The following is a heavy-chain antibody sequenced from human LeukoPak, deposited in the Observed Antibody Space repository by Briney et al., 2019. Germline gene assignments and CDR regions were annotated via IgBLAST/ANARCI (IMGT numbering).Heavy chain of an antibody. CDR1: GFTFNDAW. J-gene: IGHJ6*02. Sequence: GGSLRLSCAASGFTFNDAWMNSVRRAPGKGLEWVGRIKSNIGGGTTHYAAPVKGRFTISRDDSKNTLSLQMDSLKTEDTAVYYCTTDPRGIAARRRHFYYGMDVWGQGTTVIVSS. CDR2: IKSNIGGGTT. D-gene: IGHD6-6*01. CDR3: TTDPRGIAARRRHFYYGMDV. V-gene: IGHV3-15*01.